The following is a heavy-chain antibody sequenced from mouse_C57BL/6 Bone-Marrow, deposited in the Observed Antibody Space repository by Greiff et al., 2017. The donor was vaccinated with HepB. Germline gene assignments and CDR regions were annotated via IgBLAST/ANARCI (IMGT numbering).Heavy chain of an antibody. V-gene: IGHV1-76*01. D-gene: IGHD1-2*01. J-gene: IGHJ3*01. CDR3: ARDYYGPWFAY. CDR1: GYTFTDYY. CDR2: IYPGSGNT. Sequence: QVQLQQSGAELVRPGASVKLSCKASGYTFTDYYINWVKQRPGQGLEWIARIYPGSGNTYYNEKFKGKATLTAEKSSSTAYMQLSSLTSEDSDVYFCARDYYGPWFAYWGQGTLVTVSA.